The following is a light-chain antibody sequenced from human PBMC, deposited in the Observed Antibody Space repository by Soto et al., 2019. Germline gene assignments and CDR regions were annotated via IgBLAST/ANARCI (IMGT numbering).Light chain of an antibody. CDR2: AAS. CDR3: QQATSFPFT. J-gene: IGKJ3*01. CDR1: RNINNW. V-gene: IGKV1D-12*01. Sequence: DIQMTQSPSSVSASVGDRVTITCRASRNINNWLAWYQHRPGKAPKLLIPAASSLLRGVPSRFSGTGSGTEFTLSISSLQPEDFATYFCQQATSFPFTFGPGTKVDV.